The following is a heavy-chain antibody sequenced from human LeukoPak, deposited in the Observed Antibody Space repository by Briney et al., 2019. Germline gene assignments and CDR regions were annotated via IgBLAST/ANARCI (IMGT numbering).Heavy chain of an antibody. J-gene: IGHJ4*02. CDR1: GFTFSSFA. Sequence: GGSLRLSCAASGFTFSSFAMHWVRQAPGKGLEWVALISYDGSNKYYADSVKGRFTISRDNSKNTLYLQMNSLRAEDTAVYYCAKDRHRYGDYGVGGIDYWGQGTLVTVSS. CDR3: AKDRHRYGDYGVGGIDY. V-gene: IGHV3-30*04. CDR2: ISYDGSNK. D-gene: IGHD4-17*01.